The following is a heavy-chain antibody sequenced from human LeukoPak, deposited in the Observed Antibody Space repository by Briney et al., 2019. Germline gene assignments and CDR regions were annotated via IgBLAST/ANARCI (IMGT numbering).Heavy chain of an antibody. J-gene: IGHJ6*03. CDR1: GGSISSSSYY. CDR2: IYYSGST. CDR3: ARVGVAARYKVDYYYYYYMDV. V-gene: IGHV4-39*07. Sequence: SETLSLTCTVSGGSISSSSYYWGWIRQPPGKGLEWIGSIYYSGSTYYNPSLKSRVTISVDTSKNQFSLKLSSVTAADTAVYYCARVGVAARYKVDYYYYYYMDVWGKGTTVTVSS. D-gene: IGHD6-6*01.